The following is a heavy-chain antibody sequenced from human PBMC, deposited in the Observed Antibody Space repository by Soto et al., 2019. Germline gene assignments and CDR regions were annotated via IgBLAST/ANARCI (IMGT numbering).Heavy chain of an antibody. CDR2: ISSSSSTI. V-gene: IGHV3-48*01. CDR3: ARDGQSVAPYSLDV. Sequence: GGSLRLSCAASGFTFSSYSMNWVRQAPGKGLEWVSYISSSSSTIYYADSVKGRFTISRDNAKNSLYLQMNSLRAEDTAVYYCARDGQSVAPYSLDVWGPGTKVTVSS. J-gene: IGHJ6*02. D-gene: IGHD2-21*01. CDR1: GFTFSSYS.